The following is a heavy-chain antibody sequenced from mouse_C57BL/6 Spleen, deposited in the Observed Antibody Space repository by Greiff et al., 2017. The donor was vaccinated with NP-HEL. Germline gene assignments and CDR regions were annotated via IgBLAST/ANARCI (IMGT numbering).Heavy chain of an antibody. V-gene: IGHV6-3*01. CDR3: TGLGYYYGSRYAMDY. Sequence: EVKVEESGGGLVQPGGSMKLSCVASGFTFSNYWMNWVRQSPEKGLEWVAQIRLKSDNYATHYAVSVKGRFTISRDDSKSSFYLQMNNLRAEDTGIYYCTGLGYYYGSRYAMDYWGQGTSVTVSS. J-gene: IGHJ4*01. CDR2: IRLKSDNYAT. D-gene: IGHD1-1*01. CDR1: GFTFSNYW.